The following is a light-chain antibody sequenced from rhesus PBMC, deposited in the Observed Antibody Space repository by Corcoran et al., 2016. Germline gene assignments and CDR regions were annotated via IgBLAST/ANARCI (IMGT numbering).Light chain of an antibody. V-gene: IGKV1-22*01. CDR3: KQYSSRPYS. J-gene: IGKJ2*01. Sequence: DIQMTQSPSSLSVSIGDTVTITCRASQGIRSWLAWSQQQPGKAPKLRIYKAAILQSGVPTRFSGSVSGTDFTITISRMQSEDFSTYYCKQYSSRPYSFGQGTKVEIK. CDR2: KAA. CDR1: QGIRSW.